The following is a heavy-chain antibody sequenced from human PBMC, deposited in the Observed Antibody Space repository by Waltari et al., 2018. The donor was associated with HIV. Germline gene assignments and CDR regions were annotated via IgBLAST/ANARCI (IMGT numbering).Heavy chain of an antibody. D-gene: IGHD3-16*01. Sequence: EVQLVQSGGGLVQPGGSLRLSCAASGFAFNTANMNWLRPAPGKGLEWVSYISSTSRTIYYADSVKGRFTISRDNDKNSLYLQMDSLREEDTAVYFCARDHEEHVWGSFFYFYGLDVWGQGSKVSVSS. CDR2: ISSTSRTI. J-gene: IGHJ6*02. CDR1: GFAFNTAN. CDR3: ARDHEEHVWGSFFYFYGLDV. V-gene: IGHV3-48*02.